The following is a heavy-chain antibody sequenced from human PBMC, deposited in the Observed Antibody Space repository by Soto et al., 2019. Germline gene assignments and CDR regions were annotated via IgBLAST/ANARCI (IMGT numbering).Heavy chain of an antibody. V-gene: IGHV3-48*01. CDR3: ARDLGWAFDS. D-gene: IGHD6-19*01. J-gene: IGHJ4*02. CDR2: ISSSSSTI. Sequence: RQAPGKGLEWVSYISSSSSTIYYADSVKGRFTISRDNAKNSLYLQMNSLRAEDTAVYYCARDLGWAFDSWGQGTLVTVSS.